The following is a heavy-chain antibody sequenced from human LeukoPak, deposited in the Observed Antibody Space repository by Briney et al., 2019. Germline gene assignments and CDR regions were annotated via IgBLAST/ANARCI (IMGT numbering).Heavy chain of an antibody. CDR1: VGTFIIYA. CDR3: ARSGRTVEMAYYFDY. V-gene: IGHV1-69*13. Sequence: SVTVSFKASVGTFIIYAISWVRQAPGQGLEWMGGIIPIFGTANYAQKFQGRVTITADESTSTAYMELSSLRSEDTAVYYCARSGRTVEMAYYFDYWGQGTLVTVSS. D-gene: IGHD5-24*01. J-gene: IGHJ4*02. CDR2: IIPIFGTA.